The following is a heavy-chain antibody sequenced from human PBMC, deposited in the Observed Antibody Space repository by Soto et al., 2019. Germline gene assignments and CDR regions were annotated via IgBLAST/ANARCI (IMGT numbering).Heavy chain of an antibody. CDR3: ARDSSTTGYYGLDV. V-gene: IGHV3-53*01. J-gene: IGHJ6*02. CDR2: IYSGGVT. Sequence: PWGSMRISCAASGLTVKNYQINWGRHSPGKGLEWVSVIYSGGVTYYPDSVKGRFTIIRDTSRNSVYLQMNSLRADDTAIYYCARDSSTTGYYGLDVWGQGTTVTVSS. CDR1: GLTVKNYQ.